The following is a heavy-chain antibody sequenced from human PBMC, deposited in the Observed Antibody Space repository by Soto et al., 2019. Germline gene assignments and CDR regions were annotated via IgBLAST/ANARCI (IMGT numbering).Heavy chain of an antibody. J-gene: IGHJ6*02. V-gene: IGHV3-64*01. CDR2: ISSNGGST. CDR1: GFTFSSYA. Sequence: GGSLRLSCAASGFTFSSYAMHWVRQAPGKGLEYVSAISSNGGSTYYANSVKGRFTISRDNSKNTLYLQMGSLRAEDMAVYYCARGPVPHSYYYYYGMDVWGQGTTVTVSS. CDR3: ARGPVPHSYYYYYGMDV.